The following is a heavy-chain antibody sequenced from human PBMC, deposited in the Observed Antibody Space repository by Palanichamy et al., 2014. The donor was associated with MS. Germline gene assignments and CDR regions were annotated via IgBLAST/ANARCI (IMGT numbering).Heavy chain of an antibody. V-gene: IGHV3-7*01. CDR1: GFTLSSYW. CDR3: ARWGYAYGMDV. D-gene: IGHD5-18*01. Sequence: EVQVVESGGGLVQPGGSLRLSCAASGFTLSSYWMGWVRQAPGEGLEWVANINQDGNDKRYVDSVKGRFTISRDNADNSLYLQINGLRAEDTAVFYCARWGYAYGMDVWGQGTTVTVSS. J-gene: IGHJ6*02. CDR2: INQDGNDK.